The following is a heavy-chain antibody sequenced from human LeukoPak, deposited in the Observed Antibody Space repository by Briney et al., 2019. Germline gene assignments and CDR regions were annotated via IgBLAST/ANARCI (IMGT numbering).Heavy chain of an antibody. CDR3: ARLESAVTPFDY. Sequence: GESLKISCKGSGYSFTSYWIGWVRQMPGKGLEWMGIIYPGDSDTRYSPSFQGQVTISADKSISTAYLQWNTLKASDTAIYYCARLESAVTPFDYCGQGTLANVSS. D-gene: IGHD4-17*01. V-gene: IGHV5-51*01. CDR1: GYSFTSYW. CDR2: IYPGDSDT. J-gene: IGHJ4*02.